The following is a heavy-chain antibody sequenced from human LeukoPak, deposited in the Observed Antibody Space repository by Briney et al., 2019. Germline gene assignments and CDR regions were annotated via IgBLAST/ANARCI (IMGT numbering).Heavy chain of an antibody. CDR2: ISWDSRNI. CDR3: ARGSRDSSGFYFYYGLDV. J-gene: IGHJ6*02. D-gene: IGHD6-19*01. Sequence: GRSLRLSCAASGFTFDDYAMFWVRQAPGKCLEWVSGISWDSRNIGYAASVKGRFTTSRDNGKNSLYLQMSSLSPDDTALYYCARGSRDSSGFYFYYGLDVWGPGSTVTVSS. V-gene: IGHV3-9*01. CDR1: GFTFDDYA.